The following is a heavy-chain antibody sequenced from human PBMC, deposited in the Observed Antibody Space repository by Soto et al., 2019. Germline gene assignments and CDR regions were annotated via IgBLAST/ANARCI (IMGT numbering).Heavy chain of an antibody. Sequence: PGGSLRLSCAASGFTFTDYTMNWVRQAPGKGLEWVAVIWYDGSNKYYADSVKGRFTISRDNSKNTLYLQMNSLRAEDTAVYYCARDRFSGCSSTSCYIFDYWGQGTLVTVSS. CDR2: IWYDGSNK. CDR3: ARDRFSGCSSTSCYIFDY. CDR1: GFTFTDYT. J-gene: IGHJ4*02. D-gene: IGHD2-2*02. V-gene: IGHV3-33*08.